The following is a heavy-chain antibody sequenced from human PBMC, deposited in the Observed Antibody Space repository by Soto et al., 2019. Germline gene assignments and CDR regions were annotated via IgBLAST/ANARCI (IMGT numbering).Heavy chain of an antibody. CDR1: GFTFDDYA. Sequence: GGSLRLSCAASGFTFDDYAMHWVRQAPGKGLEWVSGISWNSGSIGYADSVKGRFTISRDNAKNSLYLQMNSLRAEDTALYYCAKDIGTTKGSGMDVWGQGTTVTVSS. J-gene: IGHJ6*02. D-gene: IGHD1-7*01. V-gene: IGHV3-9*01. CDR2: ISWNSGSI. CDR3: AKDIGTTKGSGMDV.